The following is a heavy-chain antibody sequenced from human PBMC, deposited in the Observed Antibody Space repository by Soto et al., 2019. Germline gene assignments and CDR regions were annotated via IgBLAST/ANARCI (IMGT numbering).Heavy chain of an antibody. CDR1: GFTFSTFD. Sequence: EVQLLESGGGLVQPGWSLRLSCAASGFTFSTFDMSWVRQAPGKGLEWVSAILGSTGNTYYADSVKGRFTISKDNSENTLFLHMTSLRPEDTDLYYCTKGAWLDYWGQGMLVTFSS. V-gene: IGHV3-23*01. CDR3: TKGAWLDY. D-gene: IGHD3-9*01. CDR2: ILGSTGNT. J-gene: IGHJ4*02.